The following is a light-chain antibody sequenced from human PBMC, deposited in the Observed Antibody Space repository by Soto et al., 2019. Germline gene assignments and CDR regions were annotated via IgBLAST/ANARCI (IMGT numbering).Light chain of an antibody. J-gene: IGLJ2*01. CDR3: VAWDDSLSGVV. Sequence: QSVLTQPPSASGTPGQRVTISCSGSSSSIGSNFVYWYQQLPGTAPKLLIYRNNQRPSGVPDRFSGSKSGTSASLAISGLRSEDEADYYCVAWDDSLSGVVFGGGTKLTVL. CDR1: SSSIGSNF. V-gene: IGLV1-47*01. CDR2: RNN.